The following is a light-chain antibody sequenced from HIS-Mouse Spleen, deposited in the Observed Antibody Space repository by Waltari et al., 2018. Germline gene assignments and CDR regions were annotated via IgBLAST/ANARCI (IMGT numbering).Light chain of an antibody. V-gene: IGLV1-44*01. CDR1: SSNIGSNT. Sequence: QSVLTQPPSASGTPGQRVTISCSGSSSNIGSNTVNWYQQLPGPAPKLLIYSNNQRPSGVPARFSGSKSGTSASLAISGLQSEDEADYYCAAWDDSLNGVFGTGTKVTVL. CDR2: SNN. J-gene: IGLJ1*01. CDR3: AAWDDSLNGV.